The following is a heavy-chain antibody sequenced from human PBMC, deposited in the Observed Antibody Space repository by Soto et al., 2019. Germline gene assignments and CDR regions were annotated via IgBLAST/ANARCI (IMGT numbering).Heavy chain of an antibody. CDR1: GGSISSYY. V-gene: IGHV4-59*01. CDR3: ARGSQLLSFFDY. CDR2: IYYSGST. J-gene: IGHJ4*02. Sequence: QVQLQKSGPGLVKPSETLSLTCTVSGGSISSYYWSWIRQPPGKGLEWIGYIYYSGSTNYNPSLKSRVTISVDTSKNQFSLKLSSVTAADTAVYYCARGSQLLSFFDYWGQGTLVTVSS. D-gene: IGHD2-2*01.